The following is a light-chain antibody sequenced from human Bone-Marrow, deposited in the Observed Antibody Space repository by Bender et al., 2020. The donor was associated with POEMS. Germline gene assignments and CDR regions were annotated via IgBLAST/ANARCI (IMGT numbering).Light chain of an antibody. CDR1: SSDVGRYDY. J-gene: IGLJ3*02. V-gene: IGLV2-8*01. CDR3: CSYAGSGTNWV. CDR2: EVT. Sequence: QSALTQPPSASGSPGQSVTISCTGTSSDVGRYDYVSWYQQHPGKAPKLMIYEVTKRPSGVPDRFSGSKSGNTASLTISGLQSEDEGDYYCCSYAGSGTNWVFGGGTKLTVL.